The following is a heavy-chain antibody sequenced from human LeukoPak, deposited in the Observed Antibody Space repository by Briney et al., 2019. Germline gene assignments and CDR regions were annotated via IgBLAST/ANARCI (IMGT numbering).Heavy chain of an antibody. CDR1: GYTFTGYY. D-gene: IGHD6-19*01. CDR2: IIPIFGTA. Sequence: SVKVSCKASGYTFTGYYIHWVRQAPGQGLEWMGGIIPIFGTANYAQKFQGRVTITADKSTSTAYMELSSLRSEDTAVYYCARVQYSSGWGNIDYWGQGTLVTVSS. CDR3: ARVQYSSGWGNIDY. J-gene: IGHJ4*02. V-gene: IGHV1-69*06.